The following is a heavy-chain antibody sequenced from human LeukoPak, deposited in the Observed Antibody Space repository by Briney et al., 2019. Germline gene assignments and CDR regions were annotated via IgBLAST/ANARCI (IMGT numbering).Heavy chain of an antibody. CDR2: IYYSGST. CDR1: GGSISSYY. CDR3: ARAGSSSWFFDY. D-gene: IGHD6-13*01. J-gene: IGHJ4*02. V-gene: IGHV4-59*01. Sequence: SETLSLTRTVSGGSISSYYWSWIRQPPGKALEWIGYIYYSGSTNYNPSLKSRVTISVDMSKNQFSLKLTSVTAADTAVYYCARAGSSSWFFDYWGQGTLVTVSS.